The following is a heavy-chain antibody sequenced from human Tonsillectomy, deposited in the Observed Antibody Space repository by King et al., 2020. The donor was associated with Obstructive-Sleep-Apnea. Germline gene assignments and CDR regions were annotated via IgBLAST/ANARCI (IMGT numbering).Heavy chain of an antibody. CDR1: GFTFSSYG. CDR2: IRYDGSNK. V-gene: IGHV3-30*02. D-gene: IGHD2-15*01. CDR3: AKVPSYCSGGSCYPQYFQH. J-gene: IGHJ1*01. Sequence: VQLVESGGGVVQPGRSLRLSCAASGFTFSSYGMHWVRQAPGKGLEWVAFIRYDGSNKYYADSVKGRFTISRDNSKNTLYLQMNSLRAEDTAVYYCAKVPSYCSGGSCYPQYFQHWGQGTLVTVSS.